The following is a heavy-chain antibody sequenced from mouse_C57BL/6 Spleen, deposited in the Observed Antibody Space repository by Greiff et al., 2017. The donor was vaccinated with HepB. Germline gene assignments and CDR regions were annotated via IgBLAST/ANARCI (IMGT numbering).Heavy chain of an antibody. J-gene: IGHJ4*01. CDR1: GYTFTSYW. Sequence: VQLQQSGAELVKPGASVKLSCKASGYTFTSYWMQWVKQRPGQGLEWIGEIDPSDSYTNYNQKFKGKATLTVDTSSSTAYMQLSSLTSEDSAVYYCARGATALMDYWGQGTSVTVSS. CDR3: ARGATALMDY. V-gene: IGHV1-50*01. CDR2: IDPSDSYT. D-gene: IGHD1-2*01.